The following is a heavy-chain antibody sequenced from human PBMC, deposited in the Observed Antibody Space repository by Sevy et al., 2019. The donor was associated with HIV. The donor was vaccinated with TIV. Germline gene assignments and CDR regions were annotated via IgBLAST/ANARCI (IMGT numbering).Heavy chain of an antibody. CDR2: INGRGGSA. CDR1: GFTFSSFA. D-gene: IGHD1-26*01. J-gene: IGHJ4*02. CDR3: ARPTPRIAPSSAAFFDY. V-gene: IGHV3-23*01. Sequence: GGSLRLSCAASGFTFSSFAMSWVRHIPGKGLEWVSTINGRGGSAYYADSVKGRFTLSRDNSNNTALLQMNRLRDEDTAVYYCARPTPRIAPSSAAFFDYWGQGTLVTVSS.